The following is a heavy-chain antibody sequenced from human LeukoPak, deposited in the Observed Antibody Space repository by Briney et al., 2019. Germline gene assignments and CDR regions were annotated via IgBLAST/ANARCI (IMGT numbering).Heavy chain of an antibody. V-gene: IGHV3-23*01. D-gene: IGHD2-8*01. Sequence: GGSLRLSCAASGFTFSSYAMSWVRQAPGKGLEWVSAISGSGGSTYYADSVKGRFTISRDNSKNTLYLQMNSLRAEDTAVYYCAKPRYCTNGVCYTGFDYWGQGTLVTVSS. CDR2: ISGSGGST. CDR3: AKPRYCTNGVCYTGFDY. J-gene: IGHJ4*02. CDR1: GFTFSSYA.